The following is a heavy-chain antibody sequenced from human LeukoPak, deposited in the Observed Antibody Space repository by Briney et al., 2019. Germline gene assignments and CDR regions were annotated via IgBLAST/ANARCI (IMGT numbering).Heavy chain of an antibody. CDR2: ISYDGGNT. CDR1: GFTFSSYG. J-gene: IGHJ6*02. D-gene: IGHD4-17*01. V-gene: IGHV3-30*18. Sequence: GRSLRLSCAASGFTFSSYGIHWVRQAPGKGLEWVSFISYDGGNTHYADSVKGRFTFSRDNSKNTVYLQMSSLRAGDTAVYYCAKDHPPYGDYYYGMDVWGQGTTVTVSS. CDR3: AKDHPPYGDYYYGMDV.